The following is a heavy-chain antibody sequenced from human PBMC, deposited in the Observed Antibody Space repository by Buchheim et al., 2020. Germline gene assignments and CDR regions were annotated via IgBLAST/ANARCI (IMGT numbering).Heavy chain of an antibody. CDR1: GFTFSSYG. Sequence: QVQLVESGGGVVQPGRSLRLSCAASGFTFSSYGMHWVRQAPGKGLEWVAVIWYDGSNKYYADSVKGRFTISSDNSKNTLYPQMNSLRAEDTAVYYCARDQYCSSTSCYTFPFDYWGQGTL. CDR2: IWYDGSNK. V-gene: IGHV3-33*01. J-gene: IGHJ4*02. CDR3: ARDQYCSSTSCYTFPFDY. D-gene: IGHD2-2*02.